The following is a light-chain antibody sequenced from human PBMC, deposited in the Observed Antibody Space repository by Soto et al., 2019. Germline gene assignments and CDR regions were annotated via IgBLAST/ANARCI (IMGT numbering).Light chain of an antibody. CDR3: QQYENLPT. Sequence: DIEMTQSPSSLSSSVGDRVTITCQASQDINNYLNWYQQKPGRAPKLLIYDASNLEAGVPSRFRGSGSGTDFTFTISRLQPEDIATYYCQQYENLPTFGQGTRLVIK. J-gene: IGKJ5*01. CDR1: QDINNY. CDR2: DAS. V-gene: IGKV1-33*01.